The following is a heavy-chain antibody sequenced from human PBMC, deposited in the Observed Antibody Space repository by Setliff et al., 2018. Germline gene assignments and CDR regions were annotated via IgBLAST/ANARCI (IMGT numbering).Heavy chain of an antibody. Sequence: GASVKVSCKASGYTFTSYDINWVRQATGQGLEWMGWMNPNSGNTGYAQKFQGRVTMTRNTSISTAYMELSSLRSEDTAVYYCAREPWYYNFWSGYTRDYFDYWGQGTLVTVSS. J-gene: IGHJ4*02. D-gene: IGHD3-3*01. V-gene: IGHV1-8*02. CDR3: AREPWYYNFWSGYTRDYFDY. CDR2: MNPNSGNT. CDR1: GYTFTSYD.